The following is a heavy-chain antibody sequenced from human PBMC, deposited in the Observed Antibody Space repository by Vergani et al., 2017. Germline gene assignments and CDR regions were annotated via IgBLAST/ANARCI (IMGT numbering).Heavy chain of an antibody. CDR1: GFSFRNYG. CDR3: AKDVRGYDPFGMDV. J-gene: IGHJ6*02. CDR2: IRYDATKT. V-gene: IGHV3-30*02. D-gene: IGHD5-12*01. Sequence: VELVESGGGVVRPGGSLRLSCAASGFSFRNYGMHWVRQAPGKGLEWVAYIRYDATKTYYSDSVKGRFTISRDDSKNMLFLEMRRLRTDDTAVHYCAKDVRGYDPFGMDVWGRGTTVTVSS.